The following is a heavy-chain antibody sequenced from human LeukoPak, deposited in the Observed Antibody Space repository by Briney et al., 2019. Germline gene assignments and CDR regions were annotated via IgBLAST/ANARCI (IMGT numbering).Heavy chain of an antibody. CDR2: IYYSGST. J-gene: IGHJ3*02. CDR1: GGSISSYY. V-gene: IGHV4-59*01. Sequence: SETLSLTCTGSGGSISSYYWSWIRQPPGEGLEWIGYIYYSGSTNYNPSLKSRGTISVDTSKNQFSQKLSSVSAADRAVYYWARVHTTRIVLVSDAFDIWGQGTMVTVSS. CDR3: ARVHTTRIVLVSDAFDI. D-gene: IGHD3-22*01.